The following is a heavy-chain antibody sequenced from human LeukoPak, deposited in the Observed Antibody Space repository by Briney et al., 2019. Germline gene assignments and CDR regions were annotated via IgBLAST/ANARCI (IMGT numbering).Heavy chain of an antibody. J-gene: IGHJ4*02. CDR1: GFTFSDYY. CDR3: ARTQYYYDSSGYWFDY. CDR2: IKQDGSEK. D-gene: IGHD3-22*01. Sequence: GGSLRLSCAASGFTFSDYYMSWIRQAPGKGLEWVANIKQDGSEKYYVDSVKGRFTISRDNAKNSLYLQMNSLRAEDTAVYYCARTQYYYDSSGYWFDYWGQGTLVTVSS. V-gene: IGHV3-7*01.